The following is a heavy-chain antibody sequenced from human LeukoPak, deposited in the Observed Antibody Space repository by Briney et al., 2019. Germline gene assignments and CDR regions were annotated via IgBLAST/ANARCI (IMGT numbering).Heavy chain of an antibody. D-gene: IGHD5-24*01. V-gene: IGHV1-69*05. CDR1: GYTFTSYG. CDR3: ARNIQDGYNSLGAFDI. J-gene: IGHJ3*02. CDR2: IIPIFGTA. Sequence: SVKVSCKASGYTFTSYGISWVRQAPGQGLEWMGGIIPIFGTANYAQKFQGRVTITTDESTSTAYMELSSLRSEDTAVYYCARNIQDGYNSLGAFDIWGQGTMVTVSS.